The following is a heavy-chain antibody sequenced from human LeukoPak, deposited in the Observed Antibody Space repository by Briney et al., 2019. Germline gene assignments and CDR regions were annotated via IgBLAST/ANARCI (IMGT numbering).Heavy chain of an antibody. V-gene: IGHV4-34*01. D-gene: IGHD1/OR15-1a*01. CDR2: INHSGST. Sequence: PSETLSLTCAVYGGSFSGYYWSWIRQPPGKGLEWIGEINHSGSTNYNPSLKSRVTISVDTSKNQFSLKLSSVTAADTAVYYCARAQVCVWAGTGTVSLCDAFDIWGQGTMVTVSS. CDR1: GGSFSGYY. CDR3: ARAQVCVWAGTGTVSLCDAFDI. J-gene: IGHJ3*02.